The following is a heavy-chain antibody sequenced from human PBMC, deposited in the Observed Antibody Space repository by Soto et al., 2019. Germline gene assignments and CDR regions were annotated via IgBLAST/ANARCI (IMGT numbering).Heavy chain of an antibody. CDR1: GFTSIVLP. Sequence: QVQLVESGGGGSQLGGPLGPSVPVLGFTSIVLPMHGSGQPQGRGREWVTLISSDGSNKYYADSVKGRFTTSRDNSKNTMYLQMNSLRVEDTAVYYCARDDEGGSDCDLGYWGQGALVTVSS. V-gene: IGHV3-30-3*01. CDR3: ARDDEGGSDCDLGY. CDR2: ISSDGSNK. D-gene: IGHD1-26*01. J-gene: IGHJ4*02.